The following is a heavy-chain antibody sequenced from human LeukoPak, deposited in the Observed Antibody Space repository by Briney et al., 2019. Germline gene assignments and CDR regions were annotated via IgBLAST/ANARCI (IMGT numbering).Heavy chain of an antibody. CDR3: TRHHKYDNYYYYYMDV. D-gene: IGHD1-1*01. CDR2: IRSKANSYAT. CDR1: GFTFSGSA. Sequence: GSLRLSCAASGFTFSGSAMHWVRQASGKGLEWVGRIRSKANSYATAYAASVKGRFTISRDDSKNTAYLQMNSLKTEDTAVYYCTRHHKYDNYYYYYMDVWGKGTTVTISS. J-gene: IGHJ6*03. V-gene: IGHV3-73*01.